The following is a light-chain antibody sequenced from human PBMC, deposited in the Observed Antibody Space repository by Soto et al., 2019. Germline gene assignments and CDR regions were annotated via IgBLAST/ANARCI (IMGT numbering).Light chain of an antibody. CDR2: KAS. J-gene: IGKJ4*01. V-gene: IGKV1-5*03. CDR1: QSISTW. CDR3: QQYNTYPLT. Sequence: DIQMTQSHATLSASVGDRVTITCRATQSISTWLAWYQQKPGIAPKLLIYKASSLEGGVPSRFSGSGSGTELNITISSLQPDDFAPYYGQQYNTYPLTFGGGTTVDTK.